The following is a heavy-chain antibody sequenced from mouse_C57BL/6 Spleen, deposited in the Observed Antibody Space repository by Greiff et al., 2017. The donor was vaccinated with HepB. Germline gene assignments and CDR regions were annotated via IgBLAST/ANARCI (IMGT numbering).Heavy chain of an antibody. J-gene: IGHJ2*01. D-gene: IGHD2-1*01. CDR3: ARSPYGNFDY. V-gene: IGHV1-64*01. CDR2: IHPNSGST. CDR1: GYTFTSYW. Sequence: QVHVKQSGAELVKPGASVKLSCKASGYTFTSYWMHWVKQRPGQGLEWIGMIHPNSGSTNYNEKFKSKATLTVDKSSSTAYMQLSSLTSEDSAVYYCARSPYGNFDYWGQGTTLTVSS.